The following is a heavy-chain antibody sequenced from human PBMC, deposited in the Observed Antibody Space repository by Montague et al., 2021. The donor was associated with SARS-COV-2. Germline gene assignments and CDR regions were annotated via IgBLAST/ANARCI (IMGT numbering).Heavy chain of an antibody. CDR1: GFPFNPYT. V-gene: IGHV3-23*01. J-gene: IGHJ2*01. D-gene: IGHD3-16*01. CDR2: LFGSVAGP. Sequence: SLRLSGAASGFPFNPYTMTWVRQAPGKGLEWVSSLFGSVAGPYYSDSLXVRVTISRDNSKNTLYLQLHSLRADDTAVYYCAKNGGSGSLVHWYFDLWGRGTPVAVSS. CDR3: AKNGGSGSLVHWYFDL.